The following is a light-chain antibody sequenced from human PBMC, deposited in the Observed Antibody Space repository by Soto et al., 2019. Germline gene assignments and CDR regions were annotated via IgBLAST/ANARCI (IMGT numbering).Light chain of an antibody. Sequence: EIVLTQSPATLSLYPGERATLSCRASQSVSSYLAWYQQKPGQAPRLLIYDASNRATGIPARFSGSGSGTDFTLTISSLEPEDFAVYYCQQRSNFITFGQGTRLENK. J-gene: IGKJ5*01. V-gene: IGKV3-11*01. CDR2: DAS. CDR3: QQRSNFIT. CDR1: QSVSSY.